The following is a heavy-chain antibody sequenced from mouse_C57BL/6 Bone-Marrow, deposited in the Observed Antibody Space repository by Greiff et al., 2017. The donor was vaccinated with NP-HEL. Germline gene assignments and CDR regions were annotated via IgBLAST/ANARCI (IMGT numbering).Heavy chain of an antibody. CDR1: GYTFTSYW. CDR3: ARPVYDGYWRFAY. D-gene: IGHD2-3*01. Sequence: QVQLKQPGAELVKPGASVKLSCKASGYTFTSYWMHWVKQRPGRGLEWIGRIDPNSGGTKYNEKFKSKATLTVDKPSSTAYMQLSSLTSEDSAVYYCARPVYDGYWRFAYWGQGTLVTVSA. CDR2: IDPNSGGT. J-gene: IGHJ3*01. V-gene: IGHV1-72*01.